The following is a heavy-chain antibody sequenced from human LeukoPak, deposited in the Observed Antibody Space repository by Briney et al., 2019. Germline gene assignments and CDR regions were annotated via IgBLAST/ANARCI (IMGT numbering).Heavy chain of an antibody. Sequence: ASVKVSCKASGYTFTGYYMHWVRQAPGQGLEWMGWINPNSGGTNYAQKFQGRVTMTRDTSNSTAYMELSRLRSDYTAVYYCAREGSSLVVGEGYYGMYVWGQGNTVTVSS. CDR2: INPNSGGT. D-gene: IGHD2-15*01. V-gene: IGHV1-2*02. CDR1: GYTFTGYY. J-gene: IGHJ6*02. CDR3: AREGSSLVVGEGYYGMYV.